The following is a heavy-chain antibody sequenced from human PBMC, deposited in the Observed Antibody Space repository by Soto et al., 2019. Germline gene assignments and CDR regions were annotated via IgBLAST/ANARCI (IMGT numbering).Heavy chain of an antibody. J-gene: IGHJ6*02. CDR2: IIPVFGRV. Sequence: QVQLVQSGPEVKKTGTSMKVSCKASGGTFSSRAISWVRQAPGQGLEWMGGIIPVFGRVNYAEKFQDRVTITADESTGTVYMELSSLRSEDTALYYCANSRGGTFLGYHGMDIWGQGTTVSVSS. V-gene: IGHV1-69*01. CDR3: ANSRGGTFLGYHGMDI. CDR1: GGTFSSRA. D-gene: IGHD1-26*01.